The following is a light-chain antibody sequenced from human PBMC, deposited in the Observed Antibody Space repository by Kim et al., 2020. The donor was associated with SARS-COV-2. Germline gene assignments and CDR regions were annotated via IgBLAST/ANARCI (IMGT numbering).Light chain of an antibody. CDR2: GAS. CDR3: QQYNNWPSHT. CDR1: QTVSSN. V-gene: IGKV3-15*01. J-gene: IGKJ2*01. Sequence: EIVMTQSPATLSVSPGERVTLSCRASQTVSSNLAWYQQKPGQAPRLLIYGASTRAIGIPARFSGSGSGTEFTLTISSLQSEDFAVYYCQQYNNWPSHTFGQGTKLEI.